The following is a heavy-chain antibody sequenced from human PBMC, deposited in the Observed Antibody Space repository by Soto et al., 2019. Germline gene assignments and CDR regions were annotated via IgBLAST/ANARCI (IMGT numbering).Heavy chain of an antibody. CDR2: ISSNSAYI. V-gene: IGHV3-21*01. D-gene: IGHD6-13*01. Sequence: GGALGLSCTASGVTFRSFTMNWVRQAPGKGLEWVSTISSNSAYIYYTDALRGRFTISRDNAKNSLHLQMNSLRAEDTAVYYCTRDASRDSSARGWFDPWGPGTLVT. CDR1: GVTFRSFT. J-gene: IGHJ5*02. CDR3: TRDASRDSSARGWFDP.